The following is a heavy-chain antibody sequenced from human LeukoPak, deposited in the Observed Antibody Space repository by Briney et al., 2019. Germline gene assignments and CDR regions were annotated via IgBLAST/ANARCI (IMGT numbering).Heavy chain of an antibody. CDR3: ARQLLYGWLRPTSDY. V-gene: IGHV3-11*04. J-gene: IGHJ4*02. D-gene: IGHD5-12*01. CDR1: GFTFSDYY. CDR2: ISSSGSTI. Sequence: GGSLRLSCAASGFTFSDYYMSWIRQAPGKGLEWVSYISSSGSTIYYADSVKGRFTISRDNAKNSLYLQMNSLRAEDTAVYYCARQLLYGWLRPTSDYWGQGTLVTVSS.